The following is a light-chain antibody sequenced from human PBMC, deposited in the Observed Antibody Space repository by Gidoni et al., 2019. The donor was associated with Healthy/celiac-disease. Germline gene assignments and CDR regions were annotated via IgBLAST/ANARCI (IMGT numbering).Light chain of an antibody. J-gene: IGLJ2*01. CDR1: SSNIGSNY. Sequence: VLTQPPSASGTPGQRVTISCSGSSSNIGSNYVYWYQQLPGTAPKLLIYRNNQRPSGVPDRFSGSKSGTSASLAISGLRSEDEADYYCAAWDDSLSGKVFGGGTKLTVL. CDR3: AAWDDSLSGKV. V-gene: IGLV1-47*01. CDR2: RNN.